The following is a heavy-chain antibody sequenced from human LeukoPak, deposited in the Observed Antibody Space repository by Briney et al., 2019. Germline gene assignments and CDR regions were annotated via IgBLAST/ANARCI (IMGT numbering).Heavy chain of an antibody. CDR3: ARGGSPPEALGDTFDI. J-gene: IGHJ3*02. V-gene: IGHV3-74*01. CDR2: ISGDGSIT. CDR1: GLTFSIDW. D-gene: IGHD1-26*01. Sequence: ESGGSLRLSCAASGLTFSIDWMHSVRQAPGRGLVWVSRISGDGSITRYADSVKGRFTISRDNAMNTLYLQMNSLRAEDTAVYYCARGGSPPEALGDTFDIWGQGTMVTVSS.